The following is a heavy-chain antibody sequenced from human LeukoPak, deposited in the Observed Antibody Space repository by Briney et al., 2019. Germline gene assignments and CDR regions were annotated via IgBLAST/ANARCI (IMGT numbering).Heavy chain of an antibody. J-gene: IGHJ4*02. CDR1: GYTFTGYY. Sequence: ASVKVSCKASGYTFTGYYMHWVRQAPGQGLEWMGWINPNSGGTNYAQKFQGRVTMTRDTSISTAYMELSRLRSDDTAVYYCARGRAGTYCSGGSCYYVYWGQGTLVTISS. CDR3: ARGRAGTYCSGGSCYYVY. CDR2: INPNSGGT. V-gene: IGHV1-2*02. D-gene: IGHD2-15*01.